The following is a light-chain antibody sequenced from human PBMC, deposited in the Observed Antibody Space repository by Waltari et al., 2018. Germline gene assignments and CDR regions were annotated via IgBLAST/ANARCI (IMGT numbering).Light chain of an antibody. CDR2: WAS. V-gene: IGKV4-1*01. CDR1: KSVLYSSNNTNY. Sequence: DIVMTQSPDSLAVSLGERATIHCKSSKSVLYSSNNTNYLAWYQQKPGQPPKLLIYWASTRESGVPDRFSGSGSGTDFTLTISSLQAEDVAVYYCQQYYSTPLTFGGGTKVEIK. CDR3: QQYYSTPLT. J-gene: IGKJ4*01.